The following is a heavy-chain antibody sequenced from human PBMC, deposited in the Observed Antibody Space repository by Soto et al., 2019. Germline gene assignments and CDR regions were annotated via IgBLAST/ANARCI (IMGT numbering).Heavy chain of an antibody. CDR3: ARDTGHYTAMVDY. J-gene: IGHJ4*02. CDR1: GFTFSSYS. V-gene: IGHV3-21*01. Sequence: GGSLRLSCAASGFTFSSYSMNWVRQAPGKGLEWVSSISSSSSYIYYADSVKGRFTISRDNAKNSLYLQMNSLRAEDTAVYYCARDTGHYTAMVDYWGQGTLVTVSS. CDR2: ISSSSSYI. D-gene: IGHD5-18*01.